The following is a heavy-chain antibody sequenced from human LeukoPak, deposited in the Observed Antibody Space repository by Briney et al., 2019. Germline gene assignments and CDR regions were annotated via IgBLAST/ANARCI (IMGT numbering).Heavy chain of an antibody. V-gene: IGHV4-61*01. CDR3: AREDIVGRGYFDY. Sequence: KPSEPLSLTCTVSGGSVSSGSYYWSWIRQPPGKGLEWIGYIYYSGSTNYNPSLKSRVTISVDTSKNQFSLKLSSVTAADTAVYYCAREDIVGRGYFDYWGQGTLVTVSS. CDR2: IYYSGST. J-gene: IGHJ4*02. CDR1: GGSVSSGSYY. D-gene: IGHD5-12*01.